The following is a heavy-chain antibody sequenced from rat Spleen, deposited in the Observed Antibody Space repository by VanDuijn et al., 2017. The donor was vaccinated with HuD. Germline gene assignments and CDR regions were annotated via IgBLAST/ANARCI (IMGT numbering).Heavy chain of an antibody. CDR1: GFKFNNYW. Sequence: EVQLVESGGGLVQPGRSLKLSCVASGFKFNNYWMTWIRQAPGKGLEWVASITNTGGSTYYPDSVKGRFTVSRDHAKSTLYLQMNSLRSEDTATYYCTREGTIAALAYWGQGVMVTVSS. CDR3: TREGTIAALAY. D-gene: IGHD1-2*01. J-gene: IGHJ2*01. CDR2: ITNTGGST. V-gene: IGHV5-31*01.